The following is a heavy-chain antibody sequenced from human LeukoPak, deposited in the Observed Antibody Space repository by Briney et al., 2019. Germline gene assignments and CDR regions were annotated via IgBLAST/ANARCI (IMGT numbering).Heavy chain of an antibody. CDR1: GGSISSYY. CDR3: ARHGPIGPKRGYFDY. D-gene: IGHD1-26*01. CDR2: INNDGDT. J-gene: IGHJ4*02. V-gene: IGHV4-59*08. Sequence: SETLSLTCTVAGGSISSYYRSWIRQPPGKGLEWVTYINNDGDTNYYPSLKNRVTISVDSSKNQSSLKFSSVTAADTAVYFCARHGPIGPKRGYFDYWGQGTLVTVSS.